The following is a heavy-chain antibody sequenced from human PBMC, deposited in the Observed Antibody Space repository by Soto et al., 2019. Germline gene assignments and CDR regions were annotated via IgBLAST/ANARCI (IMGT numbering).Heavy chain of an antibody. D-gene: IGHD3-22*01. Sequence: EVQLVESGGGLVKPGGSLRLSCAASGFTFSSYSMNWVRQAPGKGLEWVSSIGSSSSYIYYADSVKGRFTISRDNAKNSLXXQXNIXRAEDTAVYYCARDIIGGGYYWSVKPSYYYYGMDVWGQGTTVTVSS. CDR1: GFTFSSYS. CDR3: ARDIIGGGYYWSVKPSYYYYGMDV. J-gene: IGHJ6*02. V-gene: IGHV3-21*01. CDR2: IGSSSSYI.